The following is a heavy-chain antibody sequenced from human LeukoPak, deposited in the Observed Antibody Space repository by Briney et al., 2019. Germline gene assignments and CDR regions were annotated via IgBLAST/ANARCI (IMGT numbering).Heavy chain of an antibody. V-gene: IGHV1-18*01. Sequence: GASVKVSCKASGYTFTSYGISWVRRAPGQGLEWMGWISAYNGNTNYAQKLQGRVTMTTDTSTSTAYMELRSLRSDDTAVYYCARSNAGYSSSWDDYWGQGTLVTVSS. D-gene: IGHD6-13*01. J-gene: IGHJ4*02. CDR2: ISAYNGNT. CDR3: ARSNAGYSSSWDDY. CDR1: GYTFTSYG.